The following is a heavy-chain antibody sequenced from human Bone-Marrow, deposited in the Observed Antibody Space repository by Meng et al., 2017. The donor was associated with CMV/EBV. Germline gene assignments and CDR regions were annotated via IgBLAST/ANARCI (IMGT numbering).Heavy chain of an antibody. CDR1: GYTFTSYG. CDR2: ISAYNGNT. Sequence: ASVKVSCKASGYTFTSYGISWVRQAPGQGLEWMGWISAYNGNTNYAQKLQGRVTMTTDTSTSPAYMELRSLRSDATAVYYCARGNDFWRGYYLAARYYNGMDVWGQGTTVTVSS. J-gene: IGHJ6*02. CDR3: ARGNDFWRGYYLAARYYNGMDV. V-gene: IGHV1-18*01. D-gene: IGHD3-3*01.